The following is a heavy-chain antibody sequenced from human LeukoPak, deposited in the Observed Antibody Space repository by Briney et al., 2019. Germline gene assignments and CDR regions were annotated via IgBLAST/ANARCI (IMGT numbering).Heavy chain of an antibody. CDR3: AKDYGPPYYDFWSGYYSYYGMDV. CDR1: GFTFSSYA. D-gene: IGHD3-3*01. J-gene: IGHJ6*02. V-gene: IGHV3-23*01. Sequence: PGGSLRLSCAASGFTFSSYAMSWVRQAPGKGLEWVSAISGSGGSTYYADSVKGRFTISRDNSENTLYLQMNSLRAEDTAVYYCAKDYGPPYYDFWSGYYSYYGMDVWGQGTTVTVSS. CDR2: ISGSGGST.